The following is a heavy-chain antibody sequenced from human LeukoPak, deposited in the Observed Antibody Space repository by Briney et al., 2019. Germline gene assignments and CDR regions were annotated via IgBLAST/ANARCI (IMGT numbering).Heavy chain of an antibody. D-gene: IGHD3-10*01. J-gene: IGHJ4*02. Sequence: GGSLRLSCAASGFTFSGYYMSWIRQAPGKGLEWVSYISSSGGTIYYADSVKGRFTISRYNAKNSLYLQMNSLRAEDTAVYYCARDFDYYGSGSPFGGWGQGTLVTVSS. CDR3: ARDFDYYGSGSPFGG. CDR1: GFTFSGYY. V-gene: IGHV3-11*01. CDR2: ISSSGGTI.